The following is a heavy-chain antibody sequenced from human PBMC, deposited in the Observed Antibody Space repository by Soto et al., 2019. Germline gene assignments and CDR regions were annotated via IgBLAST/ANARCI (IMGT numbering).Heavy chain of an antibody. CDR1: GFTFSDYY. J-gene: IGHJ5*02. CDR3: VRGGPDYDFWSAQENWFDP. Sequence: GGSLRLSCAASGFTFSDYYMSWIRQAPGKGLEWVSYISSSGSTIYYADSVKGRFTISRDNAKNSLYLQMNSLRAEDTAVYYCVRGGPDYDFWSAQENWFDPWGQGTLVTVSS. D-gene: IGHD3-3*01. CDR2: ISSSGSTI. V-gene: IGHV3-11*01.